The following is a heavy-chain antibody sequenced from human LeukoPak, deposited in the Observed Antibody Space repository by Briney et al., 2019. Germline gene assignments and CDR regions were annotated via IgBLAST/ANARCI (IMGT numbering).Heavy chain of an antibody. CDR2: ISSSSSYI. J-gene: IGHJ4*02. D-gene: IGHD4-17*01. CDR3: ARPLRTTVTTFDY. CDR1: GFTFSSYS. V-gene: IGHV3-21*01. Sequence: PGGSLRLSCAASGFTFSSYSMNWVRQAPGKGLEWVSSISSSSSYIYYADSVKGRFTISGDNAENSLYLQMNSLRAEDTAVYYCARPLRTTVTTFDYWGQGTLVTVSS.